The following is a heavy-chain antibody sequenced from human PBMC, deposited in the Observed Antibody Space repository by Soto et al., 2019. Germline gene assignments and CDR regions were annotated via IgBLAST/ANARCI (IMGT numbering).Heavy chain of an antibody. J-gene: IGHJ4*02. D-gene: IGHD3-10*01. CDR3: ARFDPDDY. Sequence: QVQLVESGGGVVQPGRSLRLSCAASGFTFSSYGMHWVRQAPGKGLEWVAVIWYDGSNKYYADSVKGRFTISRDNSKNTQYLQMSSLRGEDMAVYYCARFDPDDYWGPGTLVTVSS. CDR2: IWYDGSNK. V-gene: IGHV3-33*01. CDR1: GFTFSSYG.